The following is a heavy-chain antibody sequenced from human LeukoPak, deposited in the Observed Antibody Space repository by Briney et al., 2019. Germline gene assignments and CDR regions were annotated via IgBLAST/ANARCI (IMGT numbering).Heavy chain of an antibody. CDR2: INPNSGGT. CDR3: AREEYSSSSGGDWFDP. J-gene: IGHJ5*02. Sequence: ASVKVSCKASGYTFTSYYMHWVRQAPGQGLEWRGWINPNSGGTNYAQKFQGRVTMTRDTSIRTAYMELSRLRSDDTAVYYCAREEYSSSSGGDWFDPWGQGTLVTVSS. V-gene: IGHV1-2*02. D-gene: IGHD6-6*01. CDR1: GYTFTSYY.